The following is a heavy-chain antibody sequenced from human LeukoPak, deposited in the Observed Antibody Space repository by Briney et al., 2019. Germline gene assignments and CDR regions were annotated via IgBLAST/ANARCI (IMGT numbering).Heavy chain of an antibody. Sequence: QPGGSLRLSCAASGFTFSSYAMSWVRQAPGKGLEWVSAISGSGGSTYYADSVKGRFTISRDNSKNTLYLQMNSLRAEDTAVYYCANHGYSSSWYYFDYWGQGTLVTVSS. CDR1: GFTFSSYA. J-gene: IGHJ4*02. V-gene: IGHV3-23*01. CDR2: ISGSGGST. CDR3: ANHGYSSSWYYFDY. D-gene: IGHD6-13*01.